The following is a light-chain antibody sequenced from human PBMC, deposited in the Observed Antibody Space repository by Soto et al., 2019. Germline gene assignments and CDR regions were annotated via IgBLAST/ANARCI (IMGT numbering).Light chain of an antibody. V-gene: IGKV1-27*01. CDR3: QKYNSAPLT. CDR1: QGIGVY. Sequence: DIEMTQSPSSLSASLGDRVTLTCRASQGIGVYFAWFQQKPGKVPKLLIYASSNLHSGVPSRFSGSGSGTDFTLTISSLQPEDFATYYCQKYNSAPLTFGGGTKVEIK. J-gene: IGKJ4*01. CDR2: ASS.